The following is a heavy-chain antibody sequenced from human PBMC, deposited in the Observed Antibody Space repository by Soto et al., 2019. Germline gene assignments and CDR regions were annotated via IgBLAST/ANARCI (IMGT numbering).Heavy chain of an antibody. CDR1: GGSLSTNP. Sequence: QVQLVQSGTEVKKPGSSVKVSCKTSGGSLSTNPISWVRQAPGQGLEWMGGTGSGTGPGNHAQKFQGRLTVTADTSTGTVYMELTNLSSEDTAVYYCARRDSGGFFRFFDSWGQGTLVTVSS. CDR2: TGSGTGPG. J-gene: IGHJ4*02. D-gene: IGHD2-15*01. CDR3: ARRDSGGFFRFFDS. V-gene: IGHV1-69*06.